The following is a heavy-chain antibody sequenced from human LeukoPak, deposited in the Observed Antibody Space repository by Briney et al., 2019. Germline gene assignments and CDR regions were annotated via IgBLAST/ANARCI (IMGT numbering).Heavy chain of an antibody. CDR2: INQDGGTR. D-gene: IGHD2-8*01. CDR1: GFTFSNTW. J-gene: IGHJ4*02. CDR3: ARDMNGNLDY. Sequence: PGGSLRLSCAASGFTFSNTWMAWVRQAPGRGLDWVANINQDGGTRQYADSVRGRFTISRYNAKNSLYLEMNSLRAEDTGLYHCARDMNGNLDYWGQGTLVTVSS. V-gene: IGHV3-7*01.